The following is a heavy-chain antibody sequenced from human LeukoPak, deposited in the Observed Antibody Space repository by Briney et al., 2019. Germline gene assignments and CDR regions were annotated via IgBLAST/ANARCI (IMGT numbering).Heavy chain of an antibody. CDR1: GFTFSSHW. D-gene: IGHD6-19*01. CDR2: IKGDGSSI. CDR3: ARERQWLTHAFDI. V-gene: IGHV3-74*01. Sequence: GGSLRLSCAASGFTFSSHWMHWVRQAPGKGLVWVSRIKGDGSSISYADSVKGRFTISRDNAKNTLYLQMNSLRAEDTAVYYCARERQWLTHAFDIWGQGTMVTVSS. J-gene: IGHJ3*02.